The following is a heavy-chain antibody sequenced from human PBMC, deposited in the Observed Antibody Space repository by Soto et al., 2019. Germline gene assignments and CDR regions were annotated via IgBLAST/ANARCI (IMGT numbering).Heavy chain of an antibody. CDR1: GGSISSRSYS. D-gene: IGHD2-2*01. CDR3: AKLAGYCSGNSCHGDYAMDV. J-gene: IGHJ6*02. Sequence: PSETLSLTCSVSGGSISSRSYSWGWIRQPPGEGLEWIGTFYYSENTYYNPSLKSRVSISVDTSKNQFSLKVRSVTAADTAVYYCAKLAGYCSGNSCHGDYAMDVWGQGTTVT. CDR2: FYYSENT. V-gene: IGHV4-39*01.